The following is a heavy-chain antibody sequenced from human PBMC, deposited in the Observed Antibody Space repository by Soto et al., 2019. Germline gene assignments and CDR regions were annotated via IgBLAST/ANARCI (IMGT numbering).Heavy chain of an antibody. D-gene: IGHD3-3*01. CDR3: ARANYDFWSGYYNYYYYGMDV. Sequence: GGSLRLSCAASGFTFSSYEMNWVRPAPWEGLGWVSYISSSGSTIYYADSVKGRFTISRDNAKNSLYLQMNSLRAEDTAVYYCARANYDFWSGYYNYYYYGMDVWGQGTTVTVSS. V-gene: IGHV3-48*03. CDR2: ISSSGSTI. CDR1: GFTFSSYE. J-gene: IGHJ6*02.